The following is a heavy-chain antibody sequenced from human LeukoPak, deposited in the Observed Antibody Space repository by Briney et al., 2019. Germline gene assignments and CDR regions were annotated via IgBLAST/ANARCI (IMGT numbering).Heavy chain of an antibody. J-gene: IGHJ4*02. CDR3: AKGTMIVVVITYYFDY. CDR1: RFTFSSYA. Sequence: PGGSLRLSCAASRFTFSSYAMSWVRQAPGKGLEWVSAISGSGGSTYYADSVKGRFTISRDNSKNTLYLQMNSLRAEDTAVYYCAKGTMIVVVITYYFDYWGQGTLVTVSS. CDR2: ISGSGGST. D-gene: IGHD3-22*01. V-gene: IGHV3-23*01.